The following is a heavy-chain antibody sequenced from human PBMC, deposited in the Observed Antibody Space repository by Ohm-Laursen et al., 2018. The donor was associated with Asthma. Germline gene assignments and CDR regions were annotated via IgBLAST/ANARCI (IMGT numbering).Heavy chain of an antibody. CDR2: TSSEDSNK. J-gene: IGHJ4*02. CDR3: ARNWNHLDY. CDR1: GFTFSNFG. V-gene: IGHV3-30*03. D-gene: IGHD1-14*01. Sequence: SLRLSCAASGFTFSNFGMHWVRQAPGKGLEWVAVTSSEDSNKYYADSVQGRFTISRDNSKNTLYLQMNGLRPEDTAVYYCARNWNHLDYWGQGTLVTVSS.